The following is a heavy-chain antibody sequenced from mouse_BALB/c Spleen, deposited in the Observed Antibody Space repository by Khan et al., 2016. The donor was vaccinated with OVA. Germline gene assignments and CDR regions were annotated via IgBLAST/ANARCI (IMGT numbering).Heavy chain of an antibody. Sequence: EVPLVESGGGLVQPGGSRKLSCAASGFTFSNFGMHWIRHAPEKGLEWVAYISGDSITIYYADTVKGRFTISRDHHRHPLFLQMTSLRSEDTAMYYCARAYFYCDYIDQWGQGTTLTVS. CDR2: ISGDSITI. V-gene: IGHV5-17*02. CDR3: ARAYFYCDYIDQ. J-gene: IGHJ2*01. CDR1: GFTFSNFG. D-gene: IGHD1-1*01.